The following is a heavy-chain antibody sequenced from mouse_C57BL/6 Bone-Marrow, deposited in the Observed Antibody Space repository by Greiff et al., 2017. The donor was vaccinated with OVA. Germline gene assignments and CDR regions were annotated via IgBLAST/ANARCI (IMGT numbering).Heavy chain of an antibody. J-gene: IGHJ2*01. V-gene: IGHV1-80*01. CDR1: GYAFSSYW. CDR3: ARGYF. CDR2: IYPGDGAT. Sequence: QVQLQQSGADLVKPGASVEISCKASGYAFSSYWMNWVKQRPGKGLEWIGQIYPGDGATNYNGKFKGKTTLTADKSCSTAYMQLSSLTSEDSAFYFGARGYFWGQGTTLTVSS.